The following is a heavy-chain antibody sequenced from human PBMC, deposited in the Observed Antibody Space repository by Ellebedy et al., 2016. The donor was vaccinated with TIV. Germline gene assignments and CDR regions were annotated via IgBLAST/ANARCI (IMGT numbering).Heavy chain of an antibody. Sequence: GESLKISCAASGFTFSSYWMHWVRQAPGKGLVWVSRINSDGSSTTYADSVKGRFTISRDNSKNTLYLQMNSLRAEDTAVYYCARGLSAEQWLVFYSQGGADFDYWGQGTLVTVSS. V-gene: IGHV3-74*01. CDR3: ARGLSAEQWLVFYSQGGADFDY. CDR2: INSDGSST. CDR1: GFTFSSYW. D-gene: IGHD6-19*01. J-gene: IGHJ4*02.